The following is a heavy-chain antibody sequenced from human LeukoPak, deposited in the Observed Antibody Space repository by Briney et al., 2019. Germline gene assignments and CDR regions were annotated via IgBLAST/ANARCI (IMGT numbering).Heavy chain of an antibody. CDR1: GFTVSSNY. V-gene: IGHV3-53*01. Sequence: PGRSLRLSCAASGFTVSSNYMSWVRQAPGKGLEWVSVIYSGGSTYYADSVKGRFTISRDNSKNTLYLQMNSLRAEDTAVYYCARPGGYYGSGSYLDYWGQGTLVTVSS. J-gene: IGHJ4*02. CDR3: ARPGGYYGSGSYLDY. CDR2: IYSGGST. D-gene: IGHD3-10*01.